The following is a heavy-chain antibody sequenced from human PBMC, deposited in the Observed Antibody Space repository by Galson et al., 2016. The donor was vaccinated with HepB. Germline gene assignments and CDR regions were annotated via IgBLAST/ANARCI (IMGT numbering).Heavy chain of an antibody. J-gene: IGHJ5*02. CDR3: VRVSEGNWFDP. CDR1: GDFISSYY. Sequence: SETLSLTCTVSGDFISSYYWGWIRQPPGKGLEGIAYIYASGSTTNYNPSLKSRVTISAGTAKKQFSLNLTSVTAADTAVYYCVRVSEGNWFDPWGQGTLVTVSS. V-gene: IGHV4-59*01. CDR2: IYASGSTT.